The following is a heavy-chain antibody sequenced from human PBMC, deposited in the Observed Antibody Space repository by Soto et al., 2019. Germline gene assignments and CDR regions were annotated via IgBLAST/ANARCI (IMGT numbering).Heavy chain of an antibody. D-gene: IGHD4-17*01. J-gene: IGHJ4*02. V-gene: IGHV1-18*01. CDR2: ISAYNGNT. CDR3: ARDYGEGPADY. Sequence: ASVKVSCKASGYTFTNFGISWVRQAPGQGLEWMGWISAYNGNTNYAQKLQGRVTMTPDTSTSTAYMELRSLRSDDTAVYYCARDYGEGPADYWGQGTLVTVSS. CDR1: GYTFTNFG.